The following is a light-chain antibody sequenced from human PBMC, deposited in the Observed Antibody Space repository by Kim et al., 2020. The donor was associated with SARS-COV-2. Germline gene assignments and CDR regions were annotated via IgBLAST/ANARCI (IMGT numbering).Light chain of an antibody. Sequence: EIVLTQSPDTLSLSPGETATLSCGASQSVNSNYLAWYQQKPGLAPRLLIYDASSRATGIPDRFSGSGSGTDFTLTISRLEPEDFAVYYCQQYDSSPLTCGGGTKVEIK. J-gene: IGKJ4*01. CDR3: QQYDSSPLT. CDR2: DAS. V-gene: IGKV3D-20*01. CDR1: QSVNSNY.